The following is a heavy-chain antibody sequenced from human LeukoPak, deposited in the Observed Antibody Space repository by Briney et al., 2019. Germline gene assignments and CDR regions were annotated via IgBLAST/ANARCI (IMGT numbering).Heavy chain of an antibody. CDR2: ISSSGSTI. Sequence: GGSLRLSCAASGFTFSSYEMNWVRQAPGKGLEWVSYISSSGSTIYYADSVKGRFTISRDNAKNSLYLQMNSLRAEDTAVYYCARAKLKIVGATTGDYWGQGTLVTVSS. J-gene: IGHJ4*02. D-gene: IGHD1-26*01. CDR1: GFTFSSYE. V-gene: IGHV3-48*03. CDR3: ARAKLKIVGATTGDY.